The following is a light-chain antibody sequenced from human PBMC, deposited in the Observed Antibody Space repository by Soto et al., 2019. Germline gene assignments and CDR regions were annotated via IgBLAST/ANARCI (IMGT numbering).Light chain of an antibody. Sequence: DIRMTQSPSSLSASVGDRVTITCRASQDISNYLNWYQQKPGKAPKLLISVASSLQSGVPSRFSGSGSGTDFTLTISSLQPEDFATYYCQQSYSTPPRYTFGQGTKLQIK. J-gene: IGKJ2*01. V-gene: IGKV1-39*01. CDR3: QQSYSTPPRYT. CDR2: VAS. CDR1: QDISNY.